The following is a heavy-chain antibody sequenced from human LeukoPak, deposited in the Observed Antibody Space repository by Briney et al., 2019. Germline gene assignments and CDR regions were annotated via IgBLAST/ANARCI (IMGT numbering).Heavy chain of an antibody. CDR1: GFTFSSYA. D-gene: IGHD3-10*01. V-gene: IGHV3-23*01. Sequence: PGGSLRLSCAASGFTFSSYAMSWVRQAPGKGLEWVSAISGSGGSTDYAAPVKGRFTISRDDSKNTLYLQMNSLKTEDTAVYYCTTDLHYYGSGSYYRPSCWGQGTLVTVSS. J-gene: IGHJ4*02. CDR2: ISGSGGST. CDR3: TTDLHYYGSGSYYRPSC.